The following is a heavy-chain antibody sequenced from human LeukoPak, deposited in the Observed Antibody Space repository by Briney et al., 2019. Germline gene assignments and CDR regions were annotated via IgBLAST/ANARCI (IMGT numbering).Heavy chain of an antibody. CDR3: ARQGGDYGGNFHY. Sequence: PSETLSLTCTVSGGSISSSSYSWGWIRQPPGKGLEWIGSIYYSGSTYYNPSLKSRVTISVDTSKNQFSLKLSSVTAADTAVYYCARQGGDYGGNFHYWGQGTLVTVSS. J-gene: IGHJ4*02. V-gene: IGHV4-39*01. D-gene: IGHD4-23*01. CDR2: IYYSGST. CDR1: GGSISSSSYS.